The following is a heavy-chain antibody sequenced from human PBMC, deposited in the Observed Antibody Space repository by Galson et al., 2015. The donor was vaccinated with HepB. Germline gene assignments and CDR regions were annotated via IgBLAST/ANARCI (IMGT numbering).Heavy chain of an antibody. J-gene: IGHJ4*02. V-gene: IGHV3-23*01. CDR1: GFTFSVDA. Sequence: LRLSGAASGFTFSVDAMSGVRQAPGQGLEGVSKSTANSDTTNYADSVKGRFTIFRDNSKNTVYLQMISLRAEDTALYYCATEQQLGLWGQGTLVTVSS. CDR2: STANSDTT. D-gene: IGHD6-13*01. CDR3: ATEQQLGL.